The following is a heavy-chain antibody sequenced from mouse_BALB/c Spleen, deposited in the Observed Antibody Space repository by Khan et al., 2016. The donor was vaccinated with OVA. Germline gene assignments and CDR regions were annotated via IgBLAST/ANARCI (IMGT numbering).Heavy chain of an antibody. Sequence: EVQLQQSGPELVKPGASVKMSCKASGYTFTDYVIGWVKQRAGQGLEWIGEIYPKNDNTYYNEKFKGKATLTVDKSSDTAYMQLSSLTSEDSAVYFCARGGYSVRFALDDWSQEISVTVSS. CDR1: GYTFTDYV. CDR2: IYPKNDNT. D-gene: IGHD2-3*01. CDR3: ARGGYSVRFALDD. V-gene: IGHV1S136*01. J-gene: IGHJ4*01.